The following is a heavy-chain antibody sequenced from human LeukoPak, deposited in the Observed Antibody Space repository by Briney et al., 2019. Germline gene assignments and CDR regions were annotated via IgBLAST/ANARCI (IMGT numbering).Heavy chain of an antibody. Sequence: GGSLRLSCAASGFTFSTYGMHWVRQAPGKGLEWVAFIRYDGSNKYYADSVKGRFTISRDNSKNTLYLQMNSLRAEDTAVYYCAKAGFVPVTPYYFDYWGQGTLVTVSS. V-gene: IGHV3-30*02. CDR2: IRYDGSNK. CDR3: AKAGFVPVTPYYFDY. CDR1: GFTFSTYG. J-gene: IGHJ4*02. D-gene: IGHD4-23*01.